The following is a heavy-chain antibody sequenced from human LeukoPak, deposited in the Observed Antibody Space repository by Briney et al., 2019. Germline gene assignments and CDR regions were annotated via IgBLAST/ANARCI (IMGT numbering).Heavy chain of an antibody. Sequence: SETLSLTCNVSGASISTYYWSWIRQPAGKGLEWIGRIYSSGRSSYNPSLKSRVTMSAETSKNQLTLKMKSVTAADTAVYYCARADSSGYPIDYWGQGTLVTVSS. CDR3: ARADSSGYPIDY. CDR1: GASISTYY. D-gene: IGHD3-22*01. CDR2: IYSSGRS. J-gene: IGHJ4*02. V-gene: IGHV4-4*07.